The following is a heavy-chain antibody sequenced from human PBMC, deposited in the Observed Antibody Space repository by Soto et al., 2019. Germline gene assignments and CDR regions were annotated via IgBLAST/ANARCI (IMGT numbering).Heavy chain of an antibody. CDR2: INAANGDT. J-gene: IGHJ5*02. D-gene: IGHD6-13*01. CDR3: VRRHVSATGIDWFDP. V-gene: IGHV1-3*01. CDR1: GYTFTSYG. Sequence: QVQLVQSGTEVKKPGASVKVSCKASGYTFTSYGIHWVRQAPGQRLEWMGWINAANGDTKYSPKFKGSVTITRDPSASTAYMELSSLRSEDTAVYSCVRRHVSATGIDWFDPWGQGTLVTVSS.